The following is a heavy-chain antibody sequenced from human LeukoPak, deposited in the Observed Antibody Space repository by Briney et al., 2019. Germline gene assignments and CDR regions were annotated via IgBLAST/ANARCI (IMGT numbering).Heavy chain of an antibody. J-gene: IGHJ4*02. CDR1: GYTFTSYG. CDR3: ARRPDSGWRWEYYFDY. D-gene: IGHD6-19*01. CDR2: ISAYNGNT. V-gene: IGHV1-18*01. Sequence: ASVKVSCKASGYTFTSYGISWVRQAPGQGLEWMGWISAYNGNTNYAQKLQGRVTMTTDTSTSTAYMELRSLRSDDTAVYYCARRPDSGWRWEYYFDYWGQGTLVTVSS.